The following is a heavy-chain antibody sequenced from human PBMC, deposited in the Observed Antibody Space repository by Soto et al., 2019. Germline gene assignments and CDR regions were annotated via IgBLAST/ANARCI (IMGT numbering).Heavy chain of an antibody. V-gene: IGHV4-39*01. J-gene: IGHJ4*02. CDR1: GGSISSSSYY. Sequence: QLQLQESGPGLVKPSETLSLTCTVSGGSISSSSYYWGWIRQPPGKGLEWIGSIYYSGSTYYNPSLKSRVTISVDTSKNQFSLKLSSVTAADTAVYYCARHPDLLDYGDYGHPYFDYWGQGTLVTVSS. CDR3: ARHPDLLDYGDYGHPYFDY. CDR2: IYYSGST. D-gene: IGHD4-17*01.